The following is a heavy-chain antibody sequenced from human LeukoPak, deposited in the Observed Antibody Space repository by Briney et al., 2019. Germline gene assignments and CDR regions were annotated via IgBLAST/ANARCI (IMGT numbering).Heavy chain of an antibody. V-gene: IGHV4-59*01. Sequence: SETLSLTCTVSGDSISSYYWSWIRQPPGGGLEWVGYIYHSGSTNYNPSLKSRVTISVDTSKNQFSLKLISVTAADTAVYYCARDGGYGSGSALWGQGTLITVSS. D-gene: IGHD3-10*01. J-gene: IGHJ4*02. CDR2: IYHSGST. CDR3: ARDGGYGSGSAL. CDR1: GDSISSYY.